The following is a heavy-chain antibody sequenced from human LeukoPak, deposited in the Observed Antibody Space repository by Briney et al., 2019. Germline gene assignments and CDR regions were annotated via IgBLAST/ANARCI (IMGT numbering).Heavy chain of an antibody. Sequence: ASVNVSCRASGYTFTTYYMHWVRQAPGQRPEWMGIINPRGCSTDYAQKFQGRVTMTSDPSTSTVYMELSSMKSKDTAVYFCARVGTAAANADYWGKGTMVTVSS. D-gene: IGHD2-21*02. CDR1: GYTFTTYY. V-gene: IGHV1-46*01. CDR2: INPRGCST. CDR3: ARVGTAAANADY. J-gene: IGHJ4*02.